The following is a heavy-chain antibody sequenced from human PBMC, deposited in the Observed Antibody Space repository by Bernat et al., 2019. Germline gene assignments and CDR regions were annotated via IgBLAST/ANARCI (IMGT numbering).Heavy chain of an antibody. Sequence: EVQLVESGGGLVQPGGSLKLSCAASGFTFSGSAMHWVRQASGKGLEWVGRIRSKANSYATAYAASVKGRFTISRDDSKNTAYLQMNSLKTEDTAVYYCTRRGSGYYDDYWGQGTLVTVSS. D-gene: IGHD3-22*01. J-gene: IGHJ4*02. CDR2: IRSKANSYAT. V-gene: IGHV3-73*02. CDR3: TRRGSGYYDDY. CDR1: GFTFSGSA.